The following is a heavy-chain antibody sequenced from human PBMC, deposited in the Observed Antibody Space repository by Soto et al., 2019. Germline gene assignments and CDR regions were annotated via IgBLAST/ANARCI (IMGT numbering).Heavy chain of an antibody. J-gene: IGHJ4*02. CDR3: ARVRVYNYASLDY. CDR2: ISSSSSYI. Sequence: GGSLRLSCAASGFTFSSYSMNWVRQAPGKGLEWVSSISSSSSYIYYADSVKGRFTISRDNAKNSLYLQMNSLRAEDTAVYYFARVRVYNYASLDYCGRRTLVTVS. V-gene: IGHV3-21*01. CDR1: GFTFSSYS. D-gene: IGHD5-18*01.